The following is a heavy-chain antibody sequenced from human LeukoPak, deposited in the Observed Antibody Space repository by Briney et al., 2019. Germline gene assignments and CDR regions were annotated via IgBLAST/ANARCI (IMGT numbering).Heavy chain of an antibody. CDR2: ISSSSSYI. Sequence: GGSLRLSCAASGFTFSSYEMNWVRQAPGKGLEWVSSISSSSSYIYYADSVKGRFTISRDNAKNSLYLQMNSLRAEDTAVYYCARDGDIVVVVAALFDYWGQGTLVTVSS. V-gene: IGHV3-21*01. J-gene: IGHJ4*02. CDR3: ARDGDIVVVVAALFDY. CDR1: GFTFSSYE. D-gene: IGHD2-15*01.